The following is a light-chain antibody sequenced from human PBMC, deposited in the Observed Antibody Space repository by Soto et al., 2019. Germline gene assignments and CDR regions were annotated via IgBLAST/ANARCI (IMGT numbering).Light chain of an antibody. CDR3: QSYDSSLSVV. V-gene: IGLV1-40*01. J-gene: IGLJ3*02. CDR2: DNN. Sequence: QPVLTQPPSVSGAPGQRVTISCTGSSSNIGAGYDVHWYQQLPGTAPRLLIYDNNNRPSGVPDRFSGSKSGASASLAITGLLAEDEADYYCQSYDSSLSVVFGGGTQLTVL. CDR1: SSNIGAGYD.